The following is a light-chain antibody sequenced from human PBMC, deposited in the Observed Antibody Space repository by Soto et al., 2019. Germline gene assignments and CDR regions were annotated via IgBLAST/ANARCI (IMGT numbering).Light chain of an antibody. CDR3: QQYNSWLWT. CDR2: GAS. J-gene: IGKJ1*01. Sequence: EIVRTQSPATLSESPGEGATLSCRASQSVSSKLAWYQQKPGQAPRLLTYGASTRATGIPARFSGRRSGTEFTLIISSLQSEDSAVYYCQQYNSWLWTFGQETKVDI. CDR1: QSVSSK. V-gene: IGKV3-15*01.